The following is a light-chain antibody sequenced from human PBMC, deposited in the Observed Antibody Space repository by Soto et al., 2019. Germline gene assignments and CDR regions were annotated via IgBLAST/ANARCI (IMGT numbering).Light chain of an antibody. CDR2: NNN. V-gene: IGLV1-44*01. J-gene: IGLJ2*01. CDR1: TTNIGSNT. Sequence: QSVLTQPPSASGTPGQRVTISCSGGTTNIGSNTVSWYQQFPGTAPKLLIYNNNQRPSGVPDRFSGSKSGTSASLAISGLQSEDEADYYCATWDDRLHGRVVFGGGTKVTV. CDR3: ATWDDRLHGRVV.